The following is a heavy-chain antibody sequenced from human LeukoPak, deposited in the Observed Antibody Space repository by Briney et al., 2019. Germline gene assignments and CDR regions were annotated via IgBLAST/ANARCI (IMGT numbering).Heavy chain of an antibody. CDR2: ISYSGTST. CDR1: GFPFSDYA. CDR3: ARDHVDTAMLISRVAVYYGMDV. V-gene: IGHV3-23*01. J-gene: IGHJ6*02. Sequence: GGSLRLSCAASGFPFSDYAMNWVRQAPGQGLEWVSSISYSGTSTYYAGSVKGRFTISRDNSKNTLYLQMNSLRAEDTAVYYCARDHVDTAMLISRVAVYYGMDVWGQGTTITVSS. D-gene: IGHD5-18*01.